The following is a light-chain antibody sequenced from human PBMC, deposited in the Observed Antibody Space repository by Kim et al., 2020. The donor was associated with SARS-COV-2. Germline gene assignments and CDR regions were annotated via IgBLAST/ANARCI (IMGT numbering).Light chain of an antibody. J-gene: IGKJ1*01. CDR1: QSISSW. CDR2: KAS. CDR3: QQYNTYPWT. Sequence: ASVGDRVTITCRASQSISSWLAWYQQRPGRAPKLLMYKASSLESGVPSRFSGSGSGTEFTLTISSLQPDDFGTYYCQQYNTYPWTFGQGTKVDIK. V-gene: IGKV1-5*03.